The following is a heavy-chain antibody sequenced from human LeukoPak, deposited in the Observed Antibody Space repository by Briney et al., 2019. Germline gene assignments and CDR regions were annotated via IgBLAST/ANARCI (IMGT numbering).Heavy chain of an antibody. D-gene: IGHD6-13*01. V-gene: IGHV3-33*01. J-gene: IGHJ3*02. Sequence: GGSLRLSCAASGFTFSSYGMHWVRQAPGKGLEWVAVIWYDGSNKYYADSVKGRFTISRDNSKNALYLQMNSLRAEDTAVYYCARSIAAAGTDAFDIWGQGTMVTVSS. CDR1: GFTFSSYG. CDR3: ARSIAAAGTDAFDI. CDR2: IWYDGSNK.